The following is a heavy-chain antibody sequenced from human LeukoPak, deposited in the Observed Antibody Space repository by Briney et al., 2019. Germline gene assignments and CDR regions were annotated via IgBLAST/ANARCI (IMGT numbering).Heavy chain of an antibody. CDR2: IYHSGST. CDR3: AREVRYSGYDEAAGGDY. Sequence: PSETLSLTCTVSGYSISSGYYWGWIRQPPGKGLEWIGSIYHSGSTYYNPSLKSRVTISVDTSKNQFSLKLSSVTAADTAVYYCAREVRYSGYDEAAGGDYWGQGTLVTVSS. D-gene: IGHD5-12*01. J-gene: IGHJ4*02. V-gene: IGHV4-38-2*02. CDR1: GYSISSGYY.